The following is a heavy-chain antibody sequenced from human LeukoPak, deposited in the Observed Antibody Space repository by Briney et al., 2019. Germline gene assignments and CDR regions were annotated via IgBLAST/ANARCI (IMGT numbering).Heavy chain of an antibody. CDR3: ARGDGYNFFDY. CDR1: GFTFSSYE. CDR2: FYVGGAT. D-gene: IGHD5-24*01. V-gene: IGHV3-53*01. Sequence: GGSLRLSCAASGFTFSSYEMNWVRQAPGKGLEWVSVFYVGGATYYADSVKGRFTISRDNSENTLYLQMKSLRAEDTAVYYCARGDGYNFFDYWGQGTLVTVSS. J-gene: IGHJ4*02.